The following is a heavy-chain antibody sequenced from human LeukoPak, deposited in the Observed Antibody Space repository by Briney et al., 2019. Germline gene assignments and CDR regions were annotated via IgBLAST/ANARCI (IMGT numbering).Heavy chain of an antibody. CDR3: ARGTRFLEWLLITGYYFDY. CDR2: IYHSGAT. J-gene: IGHJ4*02. CDR1: GGSISNDNW. D-gene: IGHD3-3*01. V-gene: IGHV4-4*02. Sequence: SETLSLTCAVSGGSISNDNWWSWVRQSPGKGLEWIGEIYHSGATNYNPSLKNRVTISIDKSRSQFSLRLSSVTAADTAVYYCARGTRFLEWLLITGYYFDYWGQGTLVTVSS.